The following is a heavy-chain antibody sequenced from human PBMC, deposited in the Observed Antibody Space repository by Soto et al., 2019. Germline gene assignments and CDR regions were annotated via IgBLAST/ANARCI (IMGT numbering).Heavy chain of an antibody. CDR2: IYWDDDK. D-gene: IGHD3-10*01. Sequence: ITLKESGPTLVKPTQTLTLTCTFSGFSLSTSAVGVGWIRQPPGKALEWLALIYWDDDKRYSPSLKSRLTIXKXNSKNQVVLTMTNVDPVDTATYYCEYVNYNSGRWDAWGQGTLVTVSS. J-gene: IGHJ5*02. CDR1: GFSLSTSAVG. CDR3: EYVNYNSGRWDA. V-gene: IGHV2-5*02.